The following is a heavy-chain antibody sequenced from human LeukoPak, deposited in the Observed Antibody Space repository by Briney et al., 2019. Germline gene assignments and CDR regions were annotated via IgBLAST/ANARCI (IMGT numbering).Heavy chain of an antibody. CDR1: GYSFTTYW. V-gene: IGHV5-51*01. D-gene: IGHD3-10*01. J-gene: IGHJ5*02. CDR2: IYPGDSDT. CDR3: ARLRYTMVRGGDLVLDP. Sequence: GESLKISCKCSGYSFTTYWICWLRQLPGKGLEWMGIIYPGDSDTSYSPSFQGQVTISADKSITAAYLQWSSLKASDTAMYYCARLRYTMVRGGDLVLDPWGQGTLVTVSS.